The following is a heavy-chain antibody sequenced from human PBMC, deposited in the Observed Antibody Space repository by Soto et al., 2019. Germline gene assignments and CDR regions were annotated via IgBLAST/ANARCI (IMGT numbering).Heavy chain of an antibody. D-gene: IGHD2-2*01. CDR2: FDPEDGET. Sequence: ASVKVSCKVSGYTLTELSMHWVRQAPGKGLEWMGGFDPEDGETIYAQKFQGRVTMTEDTSTDTAYMELSSLRSEDTAVYYCATGVVRDIVVVPAAPRRGFDPWGQGTLVTVSS. CDR1: GYTLTELS. CDR3: ATGVVRDIVVVPAAPRRGFDP. V-gene: IGHV1-24*01. J-gene: IGHJ5*02.